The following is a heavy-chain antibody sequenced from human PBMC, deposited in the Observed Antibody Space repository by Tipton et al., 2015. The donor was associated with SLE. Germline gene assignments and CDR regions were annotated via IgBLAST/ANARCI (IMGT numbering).Heavy chain of an antibody. CDR1: GFTFSSYA. D-gene: IGHD1-26*01. V-gene: IGHV3-23*01. CDR3: AKVGGELNPIDY. J-gene: IGHJ4*02. Sequence: SLRLSCAASGFTFSSYAMHWVRQAPGKGLEWVSAISGSGGSTYYADSVKGRFTISRDNSKNTLYLQMNSLRAEDTAVYYCAKVGGELNPIDYWGQGTLVTVSS. CDR2: ISGSGGST.